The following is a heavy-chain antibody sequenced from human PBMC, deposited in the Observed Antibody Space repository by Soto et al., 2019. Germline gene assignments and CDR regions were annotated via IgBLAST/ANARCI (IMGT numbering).Heavy chain of an antibody. CDR3: AREWGLLPYYVMNV. J-gene: IGHJ6*02. CDR1: GGSISSYD. D-gene: IGHD7-27*01. V-gene: IGHV4-59*01. CDR2: ISYTGRT. Sequence: SETQSVTCTVSGGSISSYDWTWLRPHPGKGLEWIGYISYTGRTKYNPSLQSRVTISVDTSKNDFSLNLSSVTAADTAVYFCAREWGLLPYYVMNVWGHGTAVTVSS.